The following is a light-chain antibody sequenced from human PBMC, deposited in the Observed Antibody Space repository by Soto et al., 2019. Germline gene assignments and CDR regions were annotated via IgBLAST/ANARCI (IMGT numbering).Light chain of an antibody. J-gene: IGKJ4*01. CDR1: QGVGSA. CDR3: QQFNSNPLT. CDR2: DAS. V-gene: IGKV1-13*02. Sequence: IQVTQSPSSLSASVGDRVTITCRASQGVGSALVWYQQKPGKAPNLLIYDASSLESGVPSRFSGSGYGTDFTLTISSLQTEDFATYYCQQFNSNPLTFGGGTKVEIK.